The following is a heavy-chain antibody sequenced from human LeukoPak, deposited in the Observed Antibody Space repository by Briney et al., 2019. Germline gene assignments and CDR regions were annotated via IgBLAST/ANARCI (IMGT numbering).Heavy chain of an antibody. D-gene: IGHD5-24*01. Sequence: PGGSLRLSCAASEITFSTYSMNWVRQAPGRVLEWVSSISSGSSYRYYADSVKGRLTISRDNAKNSLYLQMNSLRAEDTAVYYCAKDVAHTLDGYFVYWGQGTLVTVSS. CDR1: EITFSTYS. J-gene: IGHJ4*02. V-gene: IGHV3-21*04. CDR2: ISSGSSYR. CDR3: AKDVAHTLDGYFVY.